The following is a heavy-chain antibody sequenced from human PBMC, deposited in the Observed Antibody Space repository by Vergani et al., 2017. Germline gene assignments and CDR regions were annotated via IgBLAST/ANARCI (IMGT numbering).Heavy chain of an antibody. Sequence: QVQLVESGGGVVQPGRSLRLSCAASGFTFSSYAMHWVRQAPGKGLEWVAVISYDGSNKYYADSVKGRFTISRDNSKNTLYLQMNSLRAEDTAVYYCARELRFLEWSKNWFDPWGQGTLVTVSS. D-gene: IGHD3-3*01. CDR1: GFTFSSYA. CDR2: ISYDGSNK. V-gene: IGHV3-30*01. CDR3: ARELRFLEWSKNWFDP. J-gene: IGHJ5*02.